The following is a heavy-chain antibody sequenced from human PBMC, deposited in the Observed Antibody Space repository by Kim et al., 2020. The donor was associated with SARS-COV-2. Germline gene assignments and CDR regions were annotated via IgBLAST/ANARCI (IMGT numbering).Heavy chain of an antibody. J-gene: IGHJ5*01. CDR1: GFTFSNYA. CDR3: ATYYGSRIRRFDS. V-gene: IGHV3-23*01. D-gene: IGHD3-10*01. Sequence: GGSLRLSCAASGFTFSNYAMSWVRQAPGKGLEWVSTISDTGTGTYYADSVKGRFTISRDNSKNTLYLQMNSLRVEDTAVYYCATYYGSRIRRFDSWGQGTLVTVSS. CDR2: ISDTGTGT.